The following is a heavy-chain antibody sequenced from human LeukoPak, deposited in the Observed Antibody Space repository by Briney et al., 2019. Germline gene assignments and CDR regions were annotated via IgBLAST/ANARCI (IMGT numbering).Heavy chain of an antibody. V-gene: IGHV4-59*01. CDR3: ARDGYSGNDGI. J-gene: IGHJ4*02. Sequence: PSETLSLTCTVSGGSISSYYWSWIRQPPGKGLEWIGYIYHSGSTNHNPSLKSRVTISVDTSKNQFSLKLNSVTAADTAVYYCARDGYSGNDGIWGQGTLVTVSS. CDR2: IYHSGST. CDR1: GGSISSYY. D-gene: IGHD5-12*01.